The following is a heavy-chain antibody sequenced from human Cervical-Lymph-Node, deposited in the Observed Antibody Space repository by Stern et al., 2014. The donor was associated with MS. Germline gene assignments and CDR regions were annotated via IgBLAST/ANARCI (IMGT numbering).Heavy chain of an antibody. J-gene: IGHJ4*01. V-gene: IGHV1-69*01. CDR1: GGTFSSYT. CDR3: AREGIPGAGGTFDN. Sequence: QVQLVQSGAEVKKPGSSVKVSCNVSGGTFSSYTLNWVRQAPGQGLEWMGGIIPIFATTNYPQRFQGKVTITADGSTSTTYLEVSSLTSEDTAVYYCAREGIPGAGGTFDNWAHGTLVIVSS. D-gene: IGHD1-26*01. CDR2: IIPIFATT.